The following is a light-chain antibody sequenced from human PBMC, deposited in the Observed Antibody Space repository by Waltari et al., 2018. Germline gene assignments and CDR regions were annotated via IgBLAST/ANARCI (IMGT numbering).Light chain of an antibody. CDR2: DNN. CDR3: GTWDSSLSTVV. J-gene: IGLJ2*01. Sequence: QSVLTQPPSVSAAPGQKVTISCSGSNSNIGNNYVSCYQQLPGAAPKVLIYDNNKRPSGIPDRFSGSESGTSATLGITGLQTGDEADYYCGTWDSSLSTVVFGGGTRLTVL. V-gene: IGLV1-51*01. CDR1: NSNIGNNY.